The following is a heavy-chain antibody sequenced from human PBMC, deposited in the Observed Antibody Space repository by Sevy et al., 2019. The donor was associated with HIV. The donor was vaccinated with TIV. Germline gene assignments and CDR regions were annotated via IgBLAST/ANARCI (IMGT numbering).Heavy chain of an antibody. V-gene: IGHV4-59*01. CDR1: GGSISTYY. Sequence: SETLSLTCTVSGGSISTYYWSWIRQPPGKGLEYIGYIYYTGSTNYNPSLKSRVTISVDTSKNQFSLKLRSVTAVDTAVDYCARAPPVRSGDDSLNWFDPWGQGTLVTVSS. CDR3: ARAPPVRSGDDSLNWFDP. J-gene: IGHJ5*02. CDR2: IYYTGST. D-gene: IGHD5-12*01.